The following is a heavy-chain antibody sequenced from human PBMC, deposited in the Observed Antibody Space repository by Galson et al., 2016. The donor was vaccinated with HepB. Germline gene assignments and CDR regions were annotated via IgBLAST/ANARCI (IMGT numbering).Heavy chain of an antibody. CDR2: IWYDGSNK. V-gene: IGHV3-33*01. J-gene: IGHJ4*02. CDR1: GFTFSSYG. CDR3: ARDVAGNFDS. D-gene: IGHD6-19*01. Sequence: SLRLSCAASGFTFSSYGMHWVRQAPGKGLKWVAVIWYDGSNKQFADSVKGRFTISRDNAENSLYLQMDSLKLDDTAVYYCARDVAGNFDSWGQGTPVTVSS.